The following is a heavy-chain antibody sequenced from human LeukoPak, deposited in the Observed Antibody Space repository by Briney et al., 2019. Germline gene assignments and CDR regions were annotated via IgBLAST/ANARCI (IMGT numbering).Heavy chain of an antibody. J-gene: IGHJ4*02. CDR1: GFTFSSYS. V-gene: IGHV3-21*01. Sequence: PGGSLRLACAASGFTFSSYSMNWVRQAPGKGLEWVSSISSSSSYIYYADSVKGRFTISRDNAKNSLYLQMNSLRAEDTAVYYCARVRFGEIDYWGQGTLVTVSS. CDR3: ARVRFGEIDY. CDR2: ISSSSSYI. D-gene: IGHD3-10*01.